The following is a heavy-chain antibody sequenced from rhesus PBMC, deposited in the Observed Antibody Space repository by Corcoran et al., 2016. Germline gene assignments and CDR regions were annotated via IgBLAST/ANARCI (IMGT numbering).Heavy chain of an antibody. CDR1: GGSISGAFG. D-gene: IGHD2-21*01. CDR3: AREYCTGRSCYGPDY. J-gene: IGHJ4*01. CDR2: VFGKVERT. Sequence: QVQLQESGPGLVKPSETLSLTCAVSGGSISGAFGWSWIRQPPGKALELIGHVFGKVERTNHNPSLKNRVTISRDTSKNPVSLRLNSVTAADTAVYYCAREYCTGRSCYGPDYWGQGLLVTVSS. V-gene: IGHV4-106*01.